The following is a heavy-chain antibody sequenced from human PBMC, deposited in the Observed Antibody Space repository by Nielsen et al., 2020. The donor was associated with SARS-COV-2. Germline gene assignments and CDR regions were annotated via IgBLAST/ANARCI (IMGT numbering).Heavy chain of an antibody. Sequence: GGSLRLSCAASGFTFSNYWMSWVRQAPGKGLEWVANIKQDGSEKYYVDSVKGRFTISRDNAENSLYLQMNSLRAEDTAVYYCARVGTEWFGDLLGFDYWGQGTLVTVSS. CDR1: GFTFSNYW. D-gene: IGHD3-10*01. CDR3: ARVGTEWFGDLLGFDY. CDR2: IKQDGSEK. J-gene: IGHJ4*02. V-gene: IGHV3-7*01.